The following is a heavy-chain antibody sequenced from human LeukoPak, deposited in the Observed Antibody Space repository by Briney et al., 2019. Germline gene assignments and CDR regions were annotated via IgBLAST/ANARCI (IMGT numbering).Heavy chain of an antibody. Sequence: PGGSLRLSCAASGFTFSSYGMHWVRQAPGKGLEWVAVISYDGSNKYYADSVKGGFTISRDNSKNTLYLQMNSLRAEDTAVYYCAKDGSHGSGSYYEFDYWGQGTLVTVSS. D-gene: IGHD3-10*01. CDR1: GFTFSSYG. CDR2: ISYDGSNK. V-gene: IGHV3-30*18. J-gene: IGHJ4*02. CDR3: AKDGSHGSGSYYEFDY.